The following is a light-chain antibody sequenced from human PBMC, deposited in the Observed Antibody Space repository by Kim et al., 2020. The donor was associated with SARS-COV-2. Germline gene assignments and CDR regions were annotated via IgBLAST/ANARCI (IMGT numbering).Light chain of an antibody. J-gene: IGKJ2*02. CDR3: QQYNNYSCT. CDR2: KAS. V-gene: IGKV1-5*03. Sequence: DIQMTQSPSTLSASVGDRVTITCRASQSISTWLAWYQKKPGKAPKLLIYKASTLESGVPSRFSGSGSGTEFTLSISSLQPDDFATYYCQQYNNYSCTFGQGTKLEI. CDR1: QSISTW.